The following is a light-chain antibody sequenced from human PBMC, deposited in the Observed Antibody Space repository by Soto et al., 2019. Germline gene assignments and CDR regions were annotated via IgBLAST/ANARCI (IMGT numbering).Light chain of an antibody. Sequence: QSALTQPPSASGSPGQSVTISCTGTSSDVGGYKYVSWYQQHPGKAPKLMIYEVNKRPSGVPERFSGSKSGNTASLTVSGLQPEDEADYFCSSFAVSSNYVFGTGTK. V-gene: IGLV2-8*01. CDR2: EVN. J-gene: IGLJ1*01. CDR3: SSFAVSSNYV. CDR1: SSDVGGYKY.